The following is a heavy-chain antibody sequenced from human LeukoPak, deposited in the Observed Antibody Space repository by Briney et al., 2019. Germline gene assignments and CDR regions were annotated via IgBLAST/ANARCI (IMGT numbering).Heavy chain of an antibody. CDR3: AKKGCSGGSCYNAYYFDY. V-gene: IGHV3-30*18. CDR1: GFTFSSYG. Sequence: QPGRSLRLSCAASGFTFSSYGIHWVRQAPGKGLEWVAVISYDGSNKYYADSVKGRFTISRDNSKNTLYLQMNSLRAEDTAVYYCAKKGCSGGSCYNAYYFDYWGQGTLVTVSS. D-gene: IGHD2-15*01. J-gene: IGHJ4*02. CDR2: ISYDGSNK.